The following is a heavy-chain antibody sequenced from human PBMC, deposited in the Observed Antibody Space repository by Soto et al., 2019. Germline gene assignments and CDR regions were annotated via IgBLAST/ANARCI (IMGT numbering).Heavy chain of an antibody. CDR2: ISFDGSDK. D-gene: IGHD3-9*01. CDR3: AKPKGADIPFGS. CDR1: GFAFSRDG. Sequence: QVQLVESGGGVVQPGKSLRLSCAAAGFAFSRDGMHWVRQAPGKGLVWVAVISFDGSDKYYADSVKGRFTISRDNSKHTVDLQMSSLRPEDTALYYCAKPKGADIPFGSWGQGTLVTVSS. J-gene: IGHJ4*02. V-gene: IGHV3-30*18.